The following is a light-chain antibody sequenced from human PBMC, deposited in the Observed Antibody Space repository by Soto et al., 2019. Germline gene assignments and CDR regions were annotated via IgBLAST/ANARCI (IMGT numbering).Light chain of an antibody. CDR3: QQSCSSPPT. Sequence: DIQMTQSPSSLSASVEDRFIITCRASQSISNHLNWYQQKPGKAPKLLIFAASSLQSGVPSRFSGSRSGPDFTLTISSLQPEDFATYYCQQSCSSPPTFGQGTKVDIK. J-gene: IGKJ1*01. CDR2: AAS. CDR1: QSISNH. V-gene: IGKV1-39*01.